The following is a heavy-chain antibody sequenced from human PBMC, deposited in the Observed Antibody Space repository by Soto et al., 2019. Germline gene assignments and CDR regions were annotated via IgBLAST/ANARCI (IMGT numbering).Heavy chain of an antibody. J-gene: IGHJ4*02. V-gene: IGHV4-30-4*01. Sequence: QVQLQASGPGLVTPSQTLSLTCTVSIGSITSDEYYWSWIRQPPGKGLEYIAYIYHRGITDYNPSFKSRIITSTDPSTDQFSLKLTSVTAADTAVYYCARVQGDTAMGHFDYWGKGILVTVSS. CDR3: ARVQGDTAMGHFDY. CDR2: IYHRGIT. CDR1: IGSITSDEYY. D-gene: IGHD5-18*01.